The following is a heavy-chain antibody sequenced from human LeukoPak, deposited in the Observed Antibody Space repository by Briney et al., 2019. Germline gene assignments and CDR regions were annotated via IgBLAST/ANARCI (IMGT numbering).Heavy chain of an antibody. J-gene: IGHJ4*02. Sequence: GGSLRLSCAASGFTFSSYGMHWVRQAPGKGLEWVAVISYDGSNKYYADSVKGRFTISRDDSKNTLYLQMNSLKTEDTAVYYCTTDRTTYYDSSWYDYWGQGTLVTVSS. D-gene: IGHD3-22*01. V-gene: IGHV3-30*03. CDR3: TTDRTTYYDSSWYDY. CDR1: GFTFSSYG. CDR2: ISYDGSNK.